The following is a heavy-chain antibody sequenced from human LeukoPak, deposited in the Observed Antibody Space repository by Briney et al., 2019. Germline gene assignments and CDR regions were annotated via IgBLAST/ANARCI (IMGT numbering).Heavy chain of an antibody. J-gene: IGHJ4*02. CDR3: ARSFQLYYYFDY. CDR1: GFTVSSNY. CDR2: IYSGGST. D-gene: IGHD1-1*01. Sequence: GGSLRLSCAASGFTVSSNYMSWVRQAPGKGLEWVSVIYSGGSTYYADSEKGRFTISRDNSKNTLYLQMNSLRAEDTAVYYCARSFQLYYYFDYWGQGTLVTVSS. V-gene: IGHV3-66*01.